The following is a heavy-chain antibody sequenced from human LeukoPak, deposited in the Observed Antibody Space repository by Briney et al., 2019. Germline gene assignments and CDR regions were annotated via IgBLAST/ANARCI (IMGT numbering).Heavy chain of an antibody. D-gene: IGHD4-17*01. J-gene: IGHJ4*02. Sequence: PSETLSLTCTVSGGSISSSSYYWGRIPQPPGKGLEWIGSIFYSGSTYYNPSLKSRVTISVDTSKNQFSLKLSSVTAADTAVYYCARTGMTTVTNFDYWGQGTLVTVSS. CDR3: ARTGMTTVTNFDY. CDR2: IFYSGST. CDR1: GGSISSSSYY. V-gene: IGHV4-39*01.